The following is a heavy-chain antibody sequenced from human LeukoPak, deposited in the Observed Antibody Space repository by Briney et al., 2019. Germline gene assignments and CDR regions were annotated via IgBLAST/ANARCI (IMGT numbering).Heavy chain of an antibody. CDR1: GYTFTSYA. D-gene: IGHD5-24*01. CDR2: INAGNGNT. J-gene: IGHJ4*02. V-gene: IGHV1-3*01. Sequence: GASVKVSCKASGYTFTSYAMHWVRRAPGQRLEWMGWINAGNGNTKYSQKFQGRVTITRDTSASTAYMELSRLRSDDTAVYYCAREGDGYGLPFDYWGQGTLVTVSS. CDR3: AREGDGYGLPFDY.